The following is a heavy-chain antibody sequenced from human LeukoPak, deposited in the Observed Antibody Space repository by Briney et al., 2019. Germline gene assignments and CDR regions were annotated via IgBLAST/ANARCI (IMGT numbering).Heavy chain of an antibody. J-gene: IGHJ3*02. V-gene: IGHV4-4*07. CDR1: GGSISTYY. Sequence: SETLSLTCTVSGGSISTYYWTWVRQPAGKGLEWIGRIYTSGSTNYNPSLKSRVTMSVDTSKNHFSLKLSSVTAADTAVYYCARAGLDYYDTSGAPADSFDIWGQGTLVTVSS. CDR2: IYTSGST. D-gene: IGHD3-22*01. CDR3: ARAGLDYYDTSGAPADSFDI.